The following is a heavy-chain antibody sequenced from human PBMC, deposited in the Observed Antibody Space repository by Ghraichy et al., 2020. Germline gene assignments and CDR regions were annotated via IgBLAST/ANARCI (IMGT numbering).Heavy chain of an antibody. D-gene: IGHD1-26*01. V-gene: IGHV1-18*04. CDR3: ARVKVGAIIGGAFDI. CDR2: ISAYNGNT. Sequence: ASVKVSCKASGYTFTSYGISWVRQAPGQGLEWMGWISAYNGNTNYAQKLQGRVTMTTDTSTSTAYMELRSLRSDDTAVYYCARVKVGAIIGGAFDIWGQGTMVTVSS. CDR1: GYTFTSYG. J-gene: IGHJ3*02.